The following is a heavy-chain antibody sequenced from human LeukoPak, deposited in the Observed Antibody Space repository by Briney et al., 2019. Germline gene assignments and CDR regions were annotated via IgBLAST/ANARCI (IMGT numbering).Heavy chain of an antibody. J-gene: IGHJ4*02. V-gene: IGHV4-4*07. D-gene: IGHD5-18*01. CDR1: GGSISGYY. CDR2: VYTSGSSGST. Sequence: SETLSLTCTVSGGSISGYYWTWIRQPAGKGLEWIGRVYTSGSSGSTNYNPSLESRVTMSVDTSKNQFSLRRSSVTAADTAVYYCGRGYNYGYCDYWGQGTLISVSS. CDR3: GRGYNYGYCDY.